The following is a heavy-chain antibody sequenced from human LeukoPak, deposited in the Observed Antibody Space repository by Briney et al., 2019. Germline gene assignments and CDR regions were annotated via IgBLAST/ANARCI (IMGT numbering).Heavy chain of an antibody. Sequence: PSETLSLTCTVSGYSISSGYYWGWIRQPPGKGLEWIGTIYSSGSTYYIPSLKSRLTMSIDTSKNQFSLKLSSVTAADTAVYYCARHSSSWSPNPDYWGQGTLVIVSS. J-gene: IGHJ4*02. CDR3: ARHSSSWSPNPDY. D-gene: IGHD6-13*01. V-gene: IGHV4-38-2*02. CDR2: IYSSGST. CDR1: GYSISSGYY.